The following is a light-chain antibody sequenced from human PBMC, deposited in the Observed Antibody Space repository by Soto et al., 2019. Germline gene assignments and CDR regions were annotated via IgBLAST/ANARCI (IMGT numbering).Light chain of an antibody. Sequence: QSVLTQPPSVSGAPGQRVTVSCTGSGSNIGSPYGVHWYQHLPGTAPKLIIYGNANRPSGVPDRFSGSKSGTSASLAITGLQDEDEDAYFCQSYDSSLSGYVFGTGTKLTVL. CDR2: GNA. J-gene: IGLJ1*01. V-gene: IGLV1-40*01. CDR3: QSYDSSLSGYV. CDR1: GSNIGSPYG.